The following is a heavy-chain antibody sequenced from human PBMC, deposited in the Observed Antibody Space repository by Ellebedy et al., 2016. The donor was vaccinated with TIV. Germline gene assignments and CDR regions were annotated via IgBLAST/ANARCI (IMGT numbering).Heavy chain of an antibody. J-gene: IGHJ4*02. CDR2: ISSSGSTI. V-gene: IGHV3-11*01. CDR3: AKTLYESYEGFFDY. D-gene: IGHD2/OR15-2a*01. Sequence: GGSLRLSCAASGFTFSDYYMSWIRQAPGKGLEWVSYISSSGSTIYYADSVKGRFTISRDNAKNSLYLQMNSLRAEDTALYYCAKTLYESYEGFFDYWGQGTLVTVSS. CDR1: GFTFSDYY.